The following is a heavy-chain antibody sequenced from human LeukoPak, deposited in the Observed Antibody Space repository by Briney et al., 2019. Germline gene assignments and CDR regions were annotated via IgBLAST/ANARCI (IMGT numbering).Heavy chain of an antibody. V-gene: IGHV1-24*01. CDR1: GYTLTEXS. Sequence: ASVXXXCKVSGYTLTEXSXHWVRXXPXXGXEWMGGFDPEDGETIYAQKFQGRVTMTEDTSTDTAYMELSSLRSEDTAVYYCATDHLFWELSHWGQGTLVTVSS. J-gene: IGHJ4*02. CDR2: FDPEDGET. CDR3: ATDHLFWELSH. D-gene: IGHD1-26*01.